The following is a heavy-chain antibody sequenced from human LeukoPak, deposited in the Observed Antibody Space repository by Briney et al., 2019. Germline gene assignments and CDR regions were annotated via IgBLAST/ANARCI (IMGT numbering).Heavy chain of an antibody. V-gene: IGHV4-34*01. J-gene: IGHJ4*02. CDR2: INHSGST. D-gene: IGHD4-17*01. CDR1: GGSFSGYY. CDR3: ARGWRLRYGWAYFDY. Sequence: SETLSLTCAVYGGSFSGYYWSWIRQPPGKGLEWIGEINHSGSTNYNPSLKSRVTISVDTSKNQFSLKLSSVTAADTAVYYCARGWRLRYGWAYFDYWGQGTLVTVSS.